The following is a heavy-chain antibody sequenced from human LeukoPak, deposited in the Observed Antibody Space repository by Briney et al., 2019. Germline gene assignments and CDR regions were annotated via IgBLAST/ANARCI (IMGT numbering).Heavy chain of an antibody. J-gene: IGHJ4*02. D-gene: IGHD3-22*01. CDR1: GGAVSSGSYY. CDR2: IYDSGIT. Sequence: SESLSLTCTVSGGAVSSGSYYWSWIRQPPGKGLEWIGYIYDSGITNYNPSLKSRVTISVDTSKTQFSLKLSSVTAADTAVYYCARDHGGVVVITAFDYWGQGTLVTVSS. V-gene: IGHV4-61*01. CDR3: ARDHGGVVVITAFDY.